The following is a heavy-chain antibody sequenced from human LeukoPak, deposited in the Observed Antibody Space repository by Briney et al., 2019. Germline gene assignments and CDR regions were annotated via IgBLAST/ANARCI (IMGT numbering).Heavy chain of an antibody. D-gene: IGHD1-26*01. J-gene: IGHJ4*02. CDR2: IYYSGST. CDR3: ARDRGYSGTFGLIDY. V-gene: IGHV4-39*07. Sequence: SETLSLTCTVSGGSISSSSYYWGWIRQPPGKGLEWIGSIYYSGSTYYNPSLKSRVTISVDTSKNQFSLKLSSVTAADTVVYYCARDRGYSGTFGLIDYWGQGTLVTVSS. CDR1: GGSISSSSYY.